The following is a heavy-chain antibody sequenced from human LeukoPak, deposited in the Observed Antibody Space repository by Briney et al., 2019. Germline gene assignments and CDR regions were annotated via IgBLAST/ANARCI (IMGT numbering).Heavy chain of an antibody. D-gene: IGHD3-10*01. J-gene: IGHJ4*02. CDR2: ISSSSSYI. Sequence: PGGSLRLSCATSGFTFSSYSMNWVRQAPGKGLEWVPSISSSSSYIYYADSVKGRFTISRDNAKNSLYLQMNSLRAGDTAVYYCARDSFYGSGSYYFFWGQGTLVTVSS. CDR1: GFTFSSYS. CDR3: ARDSFYGSGSYYFF. V-gene: IGHV3-21*01.